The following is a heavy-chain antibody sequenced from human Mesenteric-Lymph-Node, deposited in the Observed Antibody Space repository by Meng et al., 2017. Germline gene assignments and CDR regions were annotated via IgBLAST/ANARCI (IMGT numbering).Heavy chain of an antibody. V-gene: IGHV3-74*01. CDR2: INSDGSST. J-gene: IGHJ4*02. CDR1: GFTFSSYE. D-gene: IGHD6-13*01. CDR3: ARDFGYSSYYFDY. Sequence: GESLKISCAASGFTFSSYEMNWVRQAPGKGLVWVSRINSDGSSTSYADSVKGRFTISRDNAKNTLYLQMNSLRAEDTAVYYCARDFGYSSYYFDYWGQGTLVTVSS.